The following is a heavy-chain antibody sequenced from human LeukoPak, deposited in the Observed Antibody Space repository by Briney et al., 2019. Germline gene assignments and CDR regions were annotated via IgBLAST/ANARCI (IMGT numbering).Heavy chain of an antibody. CDR2: INAGNGNT. Sequence: GASVKVSCKASGYTFTSYAMHWVRQAPGQRLEWMGWINAGNGNTKYSQKFQGRVTITRNTSISTAYMELSSLRSEDTAVYYCARDQTRSSSSLGYWGQGTLVTVSS. D-gene: IGHD6-6*01. V-gene: IGHV1-3*01. J-gene: IGHJ4*02. CDR1: GYTFTSYA. CDR3: ARDQTRSSSSLGY.